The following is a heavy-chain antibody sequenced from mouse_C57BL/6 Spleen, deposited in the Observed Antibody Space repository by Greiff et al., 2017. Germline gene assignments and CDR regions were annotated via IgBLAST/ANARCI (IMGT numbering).Heavy chain of an antibody. J-gene: IGHJ4*01. V-gene: IGHV5-16*01. Sequence: EVQLVESEGGLVQPGRSMKLSCTASGFTFSDYYMPWVRQVPETGLEWVANINYDGSSTYYLDSLKSRFIISGDNAKNILYLQMSSRKSEDTATYYCARGPLDAMDYWGQGTSVTVSS. CDR1: GFTFSDYY. CDR3: ARGPLDAMDY. CDR2: INYDGSST.